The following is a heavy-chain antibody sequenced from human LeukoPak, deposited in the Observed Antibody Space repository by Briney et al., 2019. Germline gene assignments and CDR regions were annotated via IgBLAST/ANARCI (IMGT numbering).Heavy chain of an antibody. CDR1: GYTFTSYG. CDR3: ARDPPYDSSGYYFIS. J-gene: IGHJ4*02. D-gene: IGHD3-22*01. V-gene: IGHV1-18*01. Sequence: ASVKVSCKASGYTFTSYGISWVRQAPGQGLEWMGWISTYNGNTNYAQKLQGRVTMTTDTSTSTAYMALRSLRSDDTAVYYCARDPPYDSSGYYFISWGQGTLVTVSS. CDR2: ISTYNGNT.